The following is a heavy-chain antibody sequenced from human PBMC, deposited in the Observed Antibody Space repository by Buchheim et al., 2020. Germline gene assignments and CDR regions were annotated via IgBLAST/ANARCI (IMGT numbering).Heavy chain of an antibody. J-gene: IGHJ6*02. CDR3: AKDAYYDFWSGYRSAYYYGMDV. V-gene: IGHV3-30*18. Sequence: QVQLVESGGGVVQPGRSLRLSCAASGFTFSSYGMHWVRQAPGKGLEWVAVISSDGSNKYYADSVKGRFTISRGNSKNTLYLQMNSLRAEDTAVYYCAKDAYYDFWSGYRSAYYYGMDVWGQGTT. CDR1: GFTFSSYG. D-gene: IGHD3-3*01. CDR2: ISSDGSNK.